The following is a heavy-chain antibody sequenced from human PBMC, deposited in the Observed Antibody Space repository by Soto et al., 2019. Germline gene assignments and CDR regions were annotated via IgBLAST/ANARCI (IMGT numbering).Heavy chain of an antibody. Sequence: PGGSLRLSCAASGFTFSSYGMHWVRQAPGKGLEWVAVISYDGSNKYYADSVKGRFTISRDNSKNKLYLQMNSLRAEDTAVYYCSKEVPVGVVLDYWGQRTLVTVSS. CDR3: SKEVPVGVVLDY. CDR2: ISYDGSNK. D-gene: IGHD3-3*01. J-gene: IGHJ4*02. CDR1: GFTFSSYG. V-gene: IGHV3-30*18.